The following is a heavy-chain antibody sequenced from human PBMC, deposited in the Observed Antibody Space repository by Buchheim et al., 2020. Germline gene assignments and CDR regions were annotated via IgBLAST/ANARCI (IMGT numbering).Heavy chain of an antibody. J-gene: IGHJ6*03. CDR3: ARDPYRSSWYEYCYMDV. CDR1: GFTFSSYS. D-gene: IGHD6-13*01. V-gene: IGHV3-21*01. CDR2: ISSSFSYI. Sequence: EVQLVESGGGLVKPGGSLRLSCAASGFTFSSYSMNWVRQAPGQGLEWVSSISSSFSYIYYADSVKGRFTISRDNAKNSLYLQMNSVRAEDTAVYYCARDPYRSSWYEYCYMDVWGKGTT.